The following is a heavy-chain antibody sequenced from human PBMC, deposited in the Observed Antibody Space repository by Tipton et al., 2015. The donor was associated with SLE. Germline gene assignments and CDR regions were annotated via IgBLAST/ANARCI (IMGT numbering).Heavy chain of an antibody. CDR3: ARIPDPTVTYYFDY. J-gene: IGHJ4*02. D-gene: IGHD4-17*01. Sequence: LRLSCTVSGGSISSYYWSWIRQPPGKGLEWIGHIYYSGSTNYNPSLKSRVTISVDTSKNQFSLKLISVTAADTAVYYCARIPDPTVTYYFDYWGQGTLVTVSS. V-gene: IGHV4-59*08. CDR2: IYYSGST. CDR1: GGSISSYY.